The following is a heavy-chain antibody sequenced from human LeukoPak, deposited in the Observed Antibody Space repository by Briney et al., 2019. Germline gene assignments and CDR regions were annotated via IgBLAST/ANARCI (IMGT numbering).Heavy chain of an antibody. D-gene: IGHD5-18*01. CDR2: ISSSSTTI. CDR1: GFTFSDSG. V-gene: IGHV3-48*01. J-gene: IGHJ4*02. CDR3: ARNLNTADDY. Sequence: PGGSLRLSCTASGFTFSDSGMNWVRQAPGKGLEWLSYISSSSTTIYYADSVKGRFTISRDDAKNSLYLQMNSLRAEDTAVYYCARNLNTADDYWGQGILVTVSS.